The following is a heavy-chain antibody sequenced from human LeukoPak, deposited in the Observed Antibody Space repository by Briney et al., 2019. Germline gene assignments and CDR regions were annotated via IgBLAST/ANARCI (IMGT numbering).Heavy chain of an antibody. CDR3: ARGSGDILTGRPPFDY. CDR1: GGSISSSSYY. CDR2: INHSGST. J-gene: IGHJ4*02. Sequence: SETLSLTCTVSGGSISSSSYYWGWIRQPPGKGLEWIGEINHSGSTNYNPSLKSRVTISVDTSKNQFSLKLSSVTAADTAVYYCARGSGDILTGRPPFDYWGQGTLVTVSS. D-gene: IGHD3-9*01. V-gene: IGHV4-39*07.